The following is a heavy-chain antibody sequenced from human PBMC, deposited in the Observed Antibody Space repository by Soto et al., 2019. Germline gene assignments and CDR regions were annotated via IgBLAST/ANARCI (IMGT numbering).Heavy chain of an antibody. CDR3: AREGVVVVAATDHDAFDI. V-gene: IGHV1-2*02. D-gene: IGHD2-15*01. CDR2: INPNSGGT. J-gene: IGHJ3*02. CDR1: GYTFTGYY. Sequence: ASVKVSCKASGYTFTGYYMHWVRQAPGQGLEWMGWINPNSGGTNYAQKFQGRVTMTRDTSTSTVYMELSSLRSEDTAVYYCAREGVVVVAATDHDAFDIWGQGTMVTVSS.